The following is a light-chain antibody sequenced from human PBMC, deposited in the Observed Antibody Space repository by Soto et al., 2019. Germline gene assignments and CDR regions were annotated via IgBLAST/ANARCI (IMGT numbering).Light chain of an antibody. Sequence: QSVLTQPPSVSAAPGQKVTISCSGSRSNIGNNYVSWYQQLPGTAPKLLIFDNNKRPSGIPDRFSGSKSGTSATLGITGLQTGDEADYYCGKWDSSLSAVVFGGGTKVTVL. J-gene: IGLJ2*01. CDR1: RSNIGNNY. CDR3: GKWDSSLSAVV. CDR2: DNN. V-gene: IGLV1-51*01.